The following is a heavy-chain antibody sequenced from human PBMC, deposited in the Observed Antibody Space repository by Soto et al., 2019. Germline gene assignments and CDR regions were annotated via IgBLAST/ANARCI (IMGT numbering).Heavy chain of an antibody. CDR3: AKFQGARIAAPWLRAFHI. J-gene: IGHJ3*02. Sequence: PGGSLRLSCASSGFTFRSYAMSLVRQAPGEGLEWVSAISGSGDSTYYADSVKGRFTISRDNSKNTLYLQMSSLRAEATAVYYCAKFQGARIAAPWLRAFHIWGQGTMVTVSS. CDR1: GFTFRSYA. CDR2: ISGSGDST. V-gene: IGHV3-23*01. D-gene: IGHD6-6*01.